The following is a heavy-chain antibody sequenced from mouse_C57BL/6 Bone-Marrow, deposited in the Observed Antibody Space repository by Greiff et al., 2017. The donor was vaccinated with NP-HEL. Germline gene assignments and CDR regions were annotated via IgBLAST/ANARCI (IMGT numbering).Heavy chain of an antibody. D-gene: IGHD2-1*01. V-gene: IGHV1-59*01. CDR1: GYTFTSYW. CDR2: IDPSDSYT. J-gene: IGHJ1*03. Sequence: QVQLQQPGAELVRPGTSVKLSCKASGYTFTSYWMHWVTQRPGQGLEWIGVIDPSDSYTNYNQKFKGKATLTVDTSSSTAYMQLSSLTSEDSAVYYCASPIYYYWYFDVWGTGTTVTVSS. CDR3: ASPIYYYWYFDV.